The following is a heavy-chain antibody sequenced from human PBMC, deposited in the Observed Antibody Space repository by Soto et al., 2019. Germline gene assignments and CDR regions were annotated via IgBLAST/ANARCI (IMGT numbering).Heavy chain of an antibody. CDR2: IYWDDDK. CDR3: AHRRPYSNSPEYFFDY. D-gene: IGHD6-6*01. V-gene: IGHV2-5*02. J-gene: IGHJ4*02. CDR1: GFSLSTSGVD. Sequence: QITLKESGPPLVKPIQTLTLTCTFSGFSLSTSGVDVGWIRQPPGKALELLALIYWDDDKRYSPSLKSRLTITKDTSKNQVVLTVTNMDPLDTATYYCAHRRPYSNSPEYFFDYWGQGTLVTVSS.